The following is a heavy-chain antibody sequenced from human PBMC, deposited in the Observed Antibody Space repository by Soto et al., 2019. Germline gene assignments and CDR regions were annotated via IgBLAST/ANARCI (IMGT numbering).Heavy chain of an antibody. CDR1: GFTFRSFS. Sequence: LRLSCAASGFTFRSFSMIWVRQAPEKGLEWVANIKHDGSEKNYVASVKGRFTISRDNAKNSLCLQMNSLRADDTAVYYCARERYSGYDLSDYYGVDVWGQGTTVTVSS. D-gene: IGHD5-12*01. CDR3: ARERYSGYDLSDYYGVDV. V-gene: IGHV3-7*03. J-gene: IGHJ6*02. CDR2: IKHDGSEK.